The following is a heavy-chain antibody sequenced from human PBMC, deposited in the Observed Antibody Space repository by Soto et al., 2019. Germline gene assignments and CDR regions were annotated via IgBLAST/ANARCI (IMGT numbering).Heavy chain of an antibody. CDR3: ARARSSIADDWFDP. J-gene: IGHJ5*02. CDR2: KNPNSGNT. D-gene: IGHD6-6*01. V-gene: IGHV1-8*01. Sequence: SVELCKSVYVDTCSSYDINWVRQATGQGLEWMGWKNPNSGNTGYAQKFQGRVTMTRNTSISTAYMELSSLRSEDTAVYYCARARSSIADDWFDPWGQGTLVTVSS. CDR1: VDTCSSYD.